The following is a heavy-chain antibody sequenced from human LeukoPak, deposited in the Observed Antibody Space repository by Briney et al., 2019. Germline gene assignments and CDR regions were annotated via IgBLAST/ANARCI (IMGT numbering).Heavy chain of an antibody. D-gene: IGHD6-13*01. CDR3: AREEHRGMAPSYYFDY. V-gene: IGHV3-11*01. J-gene: IGHJ4*02. CDR1: GFTFSDYY. CDR2: ISSSGSTI. Sequence: GGSLRVSCAASGFTFSDYYMSWIRQAPGKGLEWVSYISSSGSTIYYADSVKGRFTISRDNAKNSLYLQMNSLRAEDTAVYYCAREEHRGMAPSYYFDYWGQGTLVTVSS.